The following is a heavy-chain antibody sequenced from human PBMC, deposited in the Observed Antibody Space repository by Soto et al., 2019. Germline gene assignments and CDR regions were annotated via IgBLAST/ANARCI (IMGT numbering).Heavy chain of an antibody. D-gene: IGHD1-26*01. CDR2: ISSTGSYA. Sequence: QVQLVESGGGLVKPGGSLRLSCAVSGFTFNDYQITWFRQAPGKGLEWVSRISSTGSYADYADSVKGRFTVSRDNANNTVYLQMDSLRDEDTAVYFCARIVGLRLNDYWGQGTLVIVSS. CDR3: ARIVGLRLNDY. CDR1: GFTFNDYQ. V-gene: IGHV3-11*05. J-gene: IGHJ4*02.